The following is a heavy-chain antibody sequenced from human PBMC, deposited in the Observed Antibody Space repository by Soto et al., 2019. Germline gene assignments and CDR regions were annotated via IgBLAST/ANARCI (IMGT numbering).Heavy chain of an antibody. Sequence: WTWIRQPAGKGLEWIGRIYSSGNTKYNPSLQSRVTMSLDTSNNQFSLRLTSVTAADTAVYYCARGQRFSGWFDPWGQGTLVTVSS. V-gene: IGHV4-4*07. CDR3: ARGQRFSGWFDP. D-gene: IGHD3-3*01. CDR2: IYSSGNT. J-gene: IGHJ5*02.